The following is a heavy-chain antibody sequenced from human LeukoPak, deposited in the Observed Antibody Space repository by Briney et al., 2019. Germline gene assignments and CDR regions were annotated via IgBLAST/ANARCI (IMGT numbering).Heavy chain of an antibody. D-gene: IGHD3-22*01. J-gene: IGHJ6*03. CDR3: ARDLPYDSSGYYPPYYYYYYMDV. Sequence: GGSLRLSCAASGFTLSSYSMNWVRQAPEKGLEWVSYISTSSSTIYYADSVKGRFTISRDNAKNSLFLQMNSLRAEDTAVYYCARDLPYDSSGYYPPYYYYYYMDVWGKGTTVTVSS. CDR2: ISTSSSTI. V-gene: IGHV3-48*01. CDR1: GFTLSSYS.